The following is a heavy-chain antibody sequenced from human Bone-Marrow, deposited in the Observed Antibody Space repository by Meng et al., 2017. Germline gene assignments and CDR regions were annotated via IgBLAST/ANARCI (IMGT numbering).Heavy chain of an antibody. J-gene: IGHJ4*02. CDR2: INPNSGGT. V-gene: IGHV1-2*02. Sequence: ASVKVSCKASGYTFTGYYMHWVRQAPGQGLEWMGWINPNSGGTNYAQKFQGRVTITADKSTSTAYMELSSLRSEDTAVYYCARDWGYFNYWGQGTRVTGSS. CDR1: GYTFTGYY. CDR3: ARDWGYFNY. D-gene: IGHD7-27*01.